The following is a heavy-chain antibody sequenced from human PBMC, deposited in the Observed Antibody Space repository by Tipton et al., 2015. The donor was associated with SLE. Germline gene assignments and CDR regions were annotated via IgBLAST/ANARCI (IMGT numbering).Heavy chain of an antibody. V-gene: IGHV4-34*01. J-gene: IGHJ6*02. CDR3: ARGMLTWRGAIVGVDV. CDR1: GGSFSGYY. CDR2: INHSGST. Sequence: LACAVYGGSFSGYYWSWIRQPPGKGLEWIGEINHSGSTNYNPSLKSRVTISVDPSKTQFSLKLTSVTAADTAVYYCARGMLTWRGAIVGVDVWGQGTSVNVSS. D-gene: IGHD2-8*01.